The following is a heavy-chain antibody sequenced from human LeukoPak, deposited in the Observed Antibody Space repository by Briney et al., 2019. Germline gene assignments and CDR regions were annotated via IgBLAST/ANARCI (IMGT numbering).Heavy chain of an antibody. CDR2: ISGSGGTT. CDR1: GFTFSSYA. D-gene: IGHD1-1*01. Sequence: GGSLRLPCAASGFTFSSYAMSWVRQAPGKGLEWVSAISGSGGTTYYADSVKGRFTISRDNSKNTLYLQMNSLRAEDTAVYYCAKDGYDYYYYYMDVWGRGTAVTVSS. V-gene: IGHV3-23*01. CDR3: AKDGYDYYYYYMDV. J-gene: IGHJ6*03.